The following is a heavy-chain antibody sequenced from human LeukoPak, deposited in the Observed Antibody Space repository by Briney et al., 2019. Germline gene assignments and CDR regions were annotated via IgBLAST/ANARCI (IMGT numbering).Heavy chain of an antibody. D-gene: IGHD1-26*01. CDR2: IYYSGST. V-gene: IGHV4-61*01. Sequence: SETLSLTCTVSGGSVSSGSYYWSWIRQPPGKGLEWIGYIYYSGSTYYNPSLKSRVTISVDTSKNQFSLKLSSVTAADTAVYYCARESRATHGGDWGQGTLVTVSS. CDR1: GGSVSSGSYY. CDR3: ARESRATHGGD. J-gene: IGHJ4*02.